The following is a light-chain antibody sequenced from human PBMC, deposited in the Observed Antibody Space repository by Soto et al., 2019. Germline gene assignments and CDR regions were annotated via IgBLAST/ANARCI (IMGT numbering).Light chain of an antibody. V-gene: IGKV3-15*01. CDR1: QSVGSD. CDR2: GAS. Sequence: EIVMTQSPATLSVSPGERATLSCRASQSVGSDLAWYQQKPGRAPRLLIYGASTRATGIPVRFSGSGSGTEFTLTISSLQSEDFAVYYCQEYSNWPPWTFGQGTMVEIK. J-gene: IGKJ1*01. CDR3: QEYSNWPPWT.